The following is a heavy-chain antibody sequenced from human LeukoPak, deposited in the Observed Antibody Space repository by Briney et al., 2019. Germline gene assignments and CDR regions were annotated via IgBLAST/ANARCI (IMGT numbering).Heavy chain of an antibody. CDR1: GFTFSTYG. D-gene: IGHD3-22*01. CDR3: ANHYDSSGPTQD. J-gene: IGHJ4*02. CDR2: ISGSGGRT. Sequence: GGSLRLSCAASGFTFSTYGMSWVRQAPGKGLDWVSAISGSGGRTNYADSVAGRFTISRDNSKDTLYLQMNSLRAEDTAVYYCANHYDSSGPTQDWGQGTLVTVSS. V-gene: IGHV3-23*01.